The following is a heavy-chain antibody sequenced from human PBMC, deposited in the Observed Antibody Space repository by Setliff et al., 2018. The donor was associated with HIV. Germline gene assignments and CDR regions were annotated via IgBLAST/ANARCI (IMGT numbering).Heavy chain of an antibody. J-gene: IGHJ5*02. CDR3: ARDFGGYCSSMSCPGLFDP. CDR1: GDTFSSYA. V-gene: IGHV1-69*05. CDR2: IIPISGTV. Sequence: GASVKVSCKASGDTFSSYAISWVRQAPGQGLEWMGGIIPISGTVNYAQKFWGRVTITTHESTSTAYMELSSLRSEDTAVYYCARDFGGYCSSMSCPGLFDPWGQGTLVTVSS. D-gene: IGHD2-2*01.